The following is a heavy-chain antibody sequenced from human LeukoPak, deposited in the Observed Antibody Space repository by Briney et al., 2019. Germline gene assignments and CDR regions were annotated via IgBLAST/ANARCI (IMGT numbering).Heavy chain of an antibody. V-gene: IGHV4-39*07. D-gene: IGHD6-19*01. CDR1: GGSISTSNYY. CDR3: ARSPLGGSGWYFDY. Sequence: SETLSLTCTVSGGSISTSNYYWGWIRQPPGKGLDWIGTIYYSGTTYYNPSLKSRVTISVDTSKNQFSLKLSSVTAADTAVYYCARSPLGGSGWYFDYWGQGTLVTVSS. CDR2: IYYSGTT. J-gene: IGHJ4*02.